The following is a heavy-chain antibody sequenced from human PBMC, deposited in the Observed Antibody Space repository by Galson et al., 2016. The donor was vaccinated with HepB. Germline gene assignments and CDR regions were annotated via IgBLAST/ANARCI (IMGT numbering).Heavy chain of an antibody. J-gene: IGHJ3*02. CDR2: VFDSGRT. CDR3: ARSERELHAFDI. D-gene: IGHD1-7*01. V-gene: IGHV4-59*01. Sequence: SETLSLTCTVSGGSISSYYWSWIRQSPGKGLEWIGYVFDSGRTEYNPSLKSRVTISVDTSKNQFSLKLSSVTAADTAVYYCARSERELHAFDIWGQGTMVTVSS. CDR1: GGSISSYY.